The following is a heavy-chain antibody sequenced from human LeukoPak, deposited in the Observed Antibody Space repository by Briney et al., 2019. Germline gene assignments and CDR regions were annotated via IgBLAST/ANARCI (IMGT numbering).Heavy chain of an antibody. J-gene: IGHJ4*02. V-gene: IGHV3-9*01. CDR1: GFTFDDYA. CDR2: ISWNSGSI. Sequence: PGRSLRLSCAASGFTFDDYAMHWVRQAPGKGLEWVSGISWNSGSIGYADSVKGRFTISRDNAKNTLYLQMNSLRAEDTAVYYCAKDTLSSGSGGGFDYWGQGTLVTVSS. CDR3: AKDTLSSGSGGGFDY. D-gene: IGHD6-19*01.